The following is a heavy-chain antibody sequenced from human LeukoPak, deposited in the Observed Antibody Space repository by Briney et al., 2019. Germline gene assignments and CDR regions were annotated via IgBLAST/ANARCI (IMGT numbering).Heavy chain of an antibody. V-gene: IGHV4-34*01. CDR3: ARGVYYDSSGYHDYYYYGMDV. CDR1: GGSFSGYY. D-gene: IGHD3-22*01. Sequence: PSETLSLTCAVYGGSFSGYYWSWIRQPPGKGLEWIGYIYYSGSTNYNPSLKSRVTISVDTSKNQFSLKLSSVTAADTAVYYCARGVYYDSSGYHDYYYYGMDVWGQGTTVTVSS. CDR2: IYYSGST. J-gene: IGHJ6*02.